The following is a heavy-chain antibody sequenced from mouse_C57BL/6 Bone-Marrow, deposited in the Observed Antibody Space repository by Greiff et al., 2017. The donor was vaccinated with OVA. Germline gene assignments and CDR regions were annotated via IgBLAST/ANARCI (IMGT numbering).Heavy chain of an antibody. V-gene: IGHV1-62-2*01. CDR3: ARHEEAYYGSSYDYAMDY. Sequence: VKLVESGAELVKPGASVKLSCKASGYTFTEYTIHWVKQRSGQGLEWIGWFYPGSGSIKYNEKFKDKATLTADKSSSTVYMELSRLTSEDSAVYFCARHEEAYYGSSYDYAMDYWGQGTSVTVSS. CDR1: GYTFTEYT. D-gene: IGHD1-1*01. J-gene: IGHJ4*01. CDR2: FYPGSGSI.